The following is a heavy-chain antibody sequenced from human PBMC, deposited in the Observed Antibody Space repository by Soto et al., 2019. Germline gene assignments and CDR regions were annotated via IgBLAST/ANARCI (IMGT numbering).Heavy chain of an antibody. CDR2: INPNSSGT. J-gene: IGHJ6*02. D-gene: IGHD3-22*01. CDR3: ARDLIVDGPDNYAMDV. V-gene: IGHV1-2*02. CDR1: GYSLRDNY. Sequence: ASLKVSCKASGYSLRDNYIHWVRQTPGQGLEWMGWINPNSSGTVYAQKFQGRVTMTRDTSLTTVYMQLNRLTSDDSAVYYCARDLIVDGPDNYAMDVWGQGTTVSVSS.